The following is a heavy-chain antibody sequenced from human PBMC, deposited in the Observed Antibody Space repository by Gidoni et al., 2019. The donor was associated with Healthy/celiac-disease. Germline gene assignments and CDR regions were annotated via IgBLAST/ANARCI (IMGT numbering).Heavy chain of an antibody. D-gene: IGHD6-19*01. J-gene: IGHJ3*02. V-gene: IGHV1-3*01. CDR2: INAGNGNT. Sequence: QVQLVQSGAEVKKPGASVQVSCKASGYTFTSYAMHWVRQAPGQRLEWMGWINAGNGNTKDSQKFQGRVTITRDTSASTAYMELSSLRSEDTAVYYCARDAVAVAGKNDAFDIWGQGTMVTVSS. CDR3: ARDAVAVAGKNDAFDI. CDR1: GYTFTSYA.